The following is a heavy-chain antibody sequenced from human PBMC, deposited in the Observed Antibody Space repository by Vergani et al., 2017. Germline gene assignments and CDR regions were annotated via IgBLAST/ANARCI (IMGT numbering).Heavy chain of an antibody. CDR1: GGSFSGYY. CDR2: INHSGST. D-gene: IGHD1-26*01. J-gene: IGHJ4*03. Sequence: QVQLQQWGAGLLKPSETLSLTCAVYGGSFSGYYWSWIRQPPGKGLEWIGEINHSGSTNYNPSLKSRVTISVDTSKNQFSLKLSSVTAADTAVYYCARARSGSYARTFDYWGQGTTVTVSS. CDR3: ARARSGSYARTFDY. V-gene: IGHV4-34*01.